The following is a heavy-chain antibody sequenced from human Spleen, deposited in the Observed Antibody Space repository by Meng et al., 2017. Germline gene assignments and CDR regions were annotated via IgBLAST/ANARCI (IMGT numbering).Heavy chain of an antibody. CDR3: ARGPTTMAHDFDY. J-gene: IGHJ4*02. Sequence: VQLQQLGAGLLKPSETLSPTCVVSGGSFSDYYWSWIRQPPGKGLEWIGEINHSGSTNYNPPLESRATISVDTSQNNLSLKLSSVTAADSAVYYCARGPTTMAHDFDYWGQGTLVTVSS. CDR2: INHSGST. CDR1: GGSFSDYY. V-gene: IGHV4-34*01. D-gene: IGHD4-11*01.